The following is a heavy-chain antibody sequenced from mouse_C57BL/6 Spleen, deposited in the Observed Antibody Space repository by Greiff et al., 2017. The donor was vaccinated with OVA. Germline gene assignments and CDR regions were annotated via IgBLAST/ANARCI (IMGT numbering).Heavy chain of an antibody. Sequence: QVQLKESGAELVKPGASVKLSCKASGYTFTSYWMHWVKQRPGQGLEWIGMIHPNSGSTNYNEKFKSKATLTVDKSSSTAYMQLSSLTSEDSAVYYCARSHRGVYDAMDYWGQGTSVTVSS. CDR2: IHPNSGST. CDR1: GYTFTSYW. J-gene: IGHJ4*01. V-gene: IGHV1-64*01. CDR3: ARSHRGVYDAMDY.